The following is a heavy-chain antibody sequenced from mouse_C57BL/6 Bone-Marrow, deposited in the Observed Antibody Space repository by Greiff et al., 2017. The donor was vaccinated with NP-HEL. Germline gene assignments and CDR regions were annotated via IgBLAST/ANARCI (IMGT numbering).Heavy chain of an antibody. CDR1: GYTFTSYW. D-gene: IGHD2-4*01. CDR3: ARCDYDEAWFAY. V-gene: IGHV1-55*01. Sequence: QVQLQQPGAELVKPGASVKMSCKASGYTFTSYWLTWVKQRPGQGLEWIGDIYPGSGSTNYNEKFKSKATLTVDTSSSTAYMQLSSLTSEDSAVYDCARCDYDEAWFAYWGQGTLVTVSA. J-gene: IGHJ3*01. CDR2: IYPGSGST.